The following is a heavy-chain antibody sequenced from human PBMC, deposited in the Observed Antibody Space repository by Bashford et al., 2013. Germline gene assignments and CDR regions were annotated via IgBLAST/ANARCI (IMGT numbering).Heavy chain of an antibody. CDR3: ARDQGLYYYGSGQDNWFDP. CDR1: GYTFTSYD. CDR2: MNPNSGNT. J-gene: IGHJ5*02. Sequence: ASVKVSCKASGYTFTSYDINWVRQATGQGLEWMGWMNPNSGNTGYAQKFQGRVTMTRNTSISTAYMELSSLRSEDTAVYYCARDQGLYYYGSGQDNWFDPWGQGTLVTVSS. V-gene: IGHV1-8*01. D-gene: IGHD3-10*01.